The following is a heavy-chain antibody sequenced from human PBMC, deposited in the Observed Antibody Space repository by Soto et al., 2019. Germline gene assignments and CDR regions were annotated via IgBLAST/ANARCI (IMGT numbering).Heavy chain of an antibody. V-gene: IGHV3-30-3*01. CDR2: ISYDGSNK. Sequence: GGSLRLSCAASGFTFSSYAMHWVRQAPGKGLEWVAVISYDGSNKYYADSVKGRFTISRDNSKNTLYLQMNSLRAEDTAVYYCARNGGYSYGYDPYYFDYWGQGTLVTVSS. CDR1: GFTFSSYA. J-gene: IGHJ4*02. D-gene: IGHD5-18*01. CDR3: ARNGGYSYGYDPYYFDY.